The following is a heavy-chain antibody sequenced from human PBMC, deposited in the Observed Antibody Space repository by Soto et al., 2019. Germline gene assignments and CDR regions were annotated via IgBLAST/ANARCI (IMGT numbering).Heavy chain of an antibody. J-gene: IGHJ6*02. CDR2: ISAYNGNT. CDR3: ARVEYYYVMDV. D-gene: IGHD1-1*01. Sequence: GASVKVSCKASGYTFTSYGISWVRQAPGQGLEWMGWISAYNGNTNYAQKLQGRVTMTTDTSTSTVYMELRSLRSEDTAVYYCARVEYYYVMDVWGQGTTVTVSS. V-gene: IGHV1-18*01. CDR1: GYTFTSYG.